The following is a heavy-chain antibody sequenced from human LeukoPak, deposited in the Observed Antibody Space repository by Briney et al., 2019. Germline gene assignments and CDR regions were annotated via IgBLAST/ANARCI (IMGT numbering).Heavy chain of an antibody. CDR2: IDPNSGDT. CDR1: GYTFTGYY. D-gene: IGHD2-8*02. J-gene: IGHJ4*02. Sequence: GASVKVSCKASGYTFTGYYIYWVRQAPGQGLEWMGWIDPNSGDTNYAQKFQGRVTLTRDTSISTVYMEVSRLRFDDTAVYYCARLVSYWGQGTLVTVSS. CDR3: ARLVSY. V-gene: IGHV1-2*02.